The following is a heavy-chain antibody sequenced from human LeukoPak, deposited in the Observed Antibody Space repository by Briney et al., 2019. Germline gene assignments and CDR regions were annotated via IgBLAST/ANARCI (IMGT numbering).Heavy chain of an antibody. D-gene: IGHD5-18*01. CDR2: IRYDGSNQ. CDR1: GLPFSSYG. J-gene: IGHJ4*02. CDR3: ARVPYSYGPDYYFDY. V-gene: IGHV3-30*02. Sequence: GGSLRLSCAASGLPFSSYGMPWVRQAPGKGLEWVEFIRYDGSNQYYADSVKGRFTISRDNSKNTLYLQMNSLRAEDTAVYYCARVPYSYGPDYYFDYWGQGTLVTVSS.